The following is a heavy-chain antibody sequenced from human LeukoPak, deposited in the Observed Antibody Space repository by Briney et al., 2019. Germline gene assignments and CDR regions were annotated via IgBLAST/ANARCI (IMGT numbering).Heavy chain of an antibody. V-gene: IGHV1-69*13. CDR2: IIPIFGTA. Sequence: SVKVSCKASGGTFSSYAISWVRQAPGQGLEWMGGIIPIFGTANYAQKFQGRVTITADESTSTAYMELSSLRSEDTAVYYCARGWETVMVESDYYYYMDVWGKGTTVTVSS. CDR1: GGTFSSYA. CDR3: ARGWETVMVESDYYYYMDV. D-gene: IGHD5-18*01. J-gene: IGHJ6*03.